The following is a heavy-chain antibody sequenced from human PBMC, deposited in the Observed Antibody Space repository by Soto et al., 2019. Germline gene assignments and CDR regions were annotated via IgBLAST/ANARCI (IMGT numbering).Heavy chain of an antibody. CDR2: IHYGGNA. Sequence: PSETLSLTCTVSGGSINTYNLFWAWVRQPPGKGLEWIASIHYGGNAYYSPSLSTRVTISRDTSDNRVSLEMTSVTAADTALYYCARDPPLPAAMVDWGQGTLVTVS. V-gene: IGHV4-39*07. CDR1: GGSINTYNLF. CDR3: ARDPPLPAAMVD. J-gene: IGHJ4*02. D-gene: IGHD2-2*01.